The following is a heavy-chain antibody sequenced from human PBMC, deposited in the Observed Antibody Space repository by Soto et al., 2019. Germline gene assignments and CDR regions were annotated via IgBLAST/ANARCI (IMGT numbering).Heavy chain of an antibody. CDR2: ISAHNGNT. CDR1: GYAFTTYG. Sequence: QVHLVKSGAEVKKPGASVKVSCKGSGYAFTTYGITWMRQAPGQGLEWMGWISAHNGNTNYAQKLQGRVTVTRDTSTSTAYMALRSLRSDDTAVYYCARGRYGDYWGQGALVTVSS. D-gene: IGHD1-1*01. CDR3: ARGRYGDY. J-gene: IGHJ4*02. V-gene: IGHV1-18*01.